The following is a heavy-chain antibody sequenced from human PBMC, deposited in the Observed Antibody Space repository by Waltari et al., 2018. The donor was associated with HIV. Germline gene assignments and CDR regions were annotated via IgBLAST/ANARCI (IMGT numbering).Heavy chain of an antibody. CDR2: SGFEGSNK. J-gene: IGHJ6*02. Sequence: QEQLVESGGGVVPPGTPLRVSCAASGFTFSSYGLHRLRQAPGKGVEWVAASGFEGSNKYYAESGKGLCTMSRDNSKNTVLLQVNRLGAGDTGVYYCARVAWGLGGKQNYGMDVWGPGTAVTVSS. V-gene: IGHV3-33*01. D-gene: IGHD2-15*01. CDR3: ARVAWGLGGKQNYGMDV. CDR1: GFTFSSYG.